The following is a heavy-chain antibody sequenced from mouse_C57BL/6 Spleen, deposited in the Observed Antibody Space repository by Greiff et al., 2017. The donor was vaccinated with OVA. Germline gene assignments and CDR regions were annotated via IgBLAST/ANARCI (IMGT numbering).Heavy chain of an antibody. J-gene: IGHJ2*01. CDR3: ARPIYDGYYFDY. CDR1: GFSLSTFGMG. D-gene: IGHD2-3*01. Sequence: QVTLKVSGPGILQPSQTLSLTCSFSGFSLSTFGMGVGWIRQPSGKGLEWLAHIWWDEDKYYNPALKRRLTLSKDTSKNQVFLKIANVDTADTATYYCARPIYDGYYFDYWGQGTTLTVSS. CDR2: IWWDEDK. V-gene: IGHV8-8*01.